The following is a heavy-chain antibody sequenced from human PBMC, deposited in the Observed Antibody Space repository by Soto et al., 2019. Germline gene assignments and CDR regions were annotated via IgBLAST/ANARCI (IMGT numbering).Heavy chain of an antibody. D-gene: IGHD2-21*02. CDR2: ISYDGSNK. Sequence: PEGSLRLSWAPAGISFNHFVMHWDSQAPGKGLEWVAVISYDGSNKYYADSVRGRFTISGDDSKDTLYLQMNSLRAEDTAVYYCAKDGTYCGGDCFLIFDFDSTGQGTLVTV. V-gene: IGHV3-30*18. CDR3: AKDGTYCGGDCFLIFDFDS. CDR1: GISFNHFV. J-gene: IGHJ4*02.